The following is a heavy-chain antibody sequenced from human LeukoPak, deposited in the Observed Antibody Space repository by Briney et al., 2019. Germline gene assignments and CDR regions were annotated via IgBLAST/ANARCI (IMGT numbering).Heavy chain of an antibody. CDR3: ARLGYSGYSDLAY. CDR2: INQDGSEK. D-gene: IGHD5-12*01. V-gene: IGHV3-7*01. J-gene: IGHJ4*02. CDR1: GFTFTPYW. Sequence: PGGSLRLSRAASGFTFTPYWMSWVREAPAKGLESVANINQDGSEKKYVDSVRGRFTISRDNAKNSLYLQMNSLRAGDTAVYYCARLGYSGYSDLAYWGQGTLVTVSS.